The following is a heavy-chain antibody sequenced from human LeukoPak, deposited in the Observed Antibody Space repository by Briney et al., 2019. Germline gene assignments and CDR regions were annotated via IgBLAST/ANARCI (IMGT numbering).Heavy chain of an antibody. CDR3: AREGPQIVVVPAGSKNYYYYGMDV. V-gene: IGHV4-30-2*01. D-gene: IGHD2-2*01. CDR1: GGSISSGGYS. J-gene: IGHJ6*02. Sequence: HPSETLSLTCAVSGGSISSGGYSWSWIRQPPGKGLEWIGYIYHSGSTYYNPSLKSRVTISVDRSKNQFSLKLSSVTAADTAVYYCAREGPQIVVVPAGSKNYYYYGMDVWGQGTTVTVSS. CDR2: IYHSGST.